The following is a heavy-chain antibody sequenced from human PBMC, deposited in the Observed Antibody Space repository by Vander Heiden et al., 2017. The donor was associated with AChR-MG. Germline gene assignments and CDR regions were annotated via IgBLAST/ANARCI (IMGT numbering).Heavy chain of an antibody. CDR2: ISFDGSNK. CDR3: AKGNGEYIDY. V-gene: IGHV3-30*18. CDR1: RFSFSGYG. Sequence: VQLVESGGGVVQPGRSLRLSCAASRFSFSGYGMQWVRQAPGKGLEWVAFISFDGSNKYYADSVKGRFTISRDNSKNTLNLQMNSLRVEDTALYYCAKGNGEYIDYWGQGTLVTVSS. J-gene: IGHJ4*02. D-gene: IGHD3-10*01.